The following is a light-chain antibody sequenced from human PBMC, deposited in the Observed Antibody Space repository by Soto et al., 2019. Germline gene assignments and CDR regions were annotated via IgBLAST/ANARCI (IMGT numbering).Light chain of an antibody. Sequence: DIQMTQSPSSLSASVGDRVTITCRASQSISSYLNWYQQKPGKAPKLLIYAASSLQSGVPSRFSGSGSGTDFTLTISSRQPEDVATYYCQHSYSTPQAFGGGTKVEIK. CDR3: QHSYSTPQA. CDR2: AAS. J-gene: IGKJ4*01. CDR1: QSISSY. V-gene: IGKV1-39*01.